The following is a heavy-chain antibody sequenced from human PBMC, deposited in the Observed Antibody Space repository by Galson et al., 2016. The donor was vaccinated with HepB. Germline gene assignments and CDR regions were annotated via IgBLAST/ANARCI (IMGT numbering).Heavy chain of an antibody. D-gene: IGHD3-10*01. J-gene: IGHJ4*02. CDR2: VAWEDDK. CDR3: ARAIGDYLDF. CDR1: GFSLSTPGMR. Sequence: PALVKPTQTLTLTCTFSGFSLSTPGMRVSWIRQPPGKALQWLARVAWEDDKIYNTSLKTRLTISKDTSRNQVVLTMTNVDPVDTAPYYCARAIGDYLDFWGQGTLVTVSS. V-gene: IGHV2-70*04.